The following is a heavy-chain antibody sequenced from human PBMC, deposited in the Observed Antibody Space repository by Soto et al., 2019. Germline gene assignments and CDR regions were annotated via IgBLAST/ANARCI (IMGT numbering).Heavy chain of an antibody. CDR2: IYYSGST. CDR3: ARGGFRIFGVVSMDV. V-gene: IGHV4-59*01. D-gene: IGHD3-3*01. Sequence: SETLSXTXTVSGGSISSYYWSWIRQPPGKGLEWIGYIYYSGSTNYNPSLKSRVTISVDTSKNQFSLKLSSVTAADTAVYYCARGGFRIFGVVSMDVWGKGTTVTVSS. CDR1: GGSISSYY. J-gene: IGHJ6*03.